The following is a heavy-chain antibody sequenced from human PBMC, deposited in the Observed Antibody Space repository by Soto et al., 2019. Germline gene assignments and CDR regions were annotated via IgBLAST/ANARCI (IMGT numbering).Heavy chain of an antibody. Sequence: GASVKVSCKASGYTFTSYYMHWVRQTPGQGLEWMGIINPSGGSTSYAQKFQGRVTMTRDTSTSTVYMELSSLRSEDTAVYYYARDYSRGVPAASHYYYYYGMDVWGQGTTVTVSS. J-gene: IGHJ6*02. CDR3: ARDYSRGVPAASHYYYYYGMDV. CDR1: GYTFTSYY. D-gene: IGHD2-2*01. CDR2: INPSGGST. V-gene: IGHV1-46*01.